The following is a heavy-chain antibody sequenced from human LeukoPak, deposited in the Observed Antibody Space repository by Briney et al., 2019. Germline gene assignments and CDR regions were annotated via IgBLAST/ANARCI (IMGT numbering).Heavy chain of an antibody. V-gene: IGHV4-34*01. J-gene: IGHJ6*04. CDR1: GGSFSGYY. CDR2: IDDSGST. D-gene: IGHD2-21*01. CDR3: AXXXXXXVVILXNYVDV. Sequence: SETLSFTCAVHGGSFSGYYWSWIRQSPGKGLEWIGEIDDSGSTNYNPSLKSRVTVSVEKSKNQFSLKLRSVTAADTAVYYCAXXXXXXVVILXNYVDVWGNGTTVSVSS.